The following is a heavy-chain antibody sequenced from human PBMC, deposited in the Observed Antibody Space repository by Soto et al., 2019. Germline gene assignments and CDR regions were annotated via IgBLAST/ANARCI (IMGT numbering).Heavy chain of an antibody. Sequence: DVQLVESGGGLVQPGRSLRLSCAASGFTFDDYAMHWVRQAPGKGLEWVSGISWNSGSIGYADSVKGRFTISRDNAKNSLYLQMNSLRAEDTALYYCAKGGVIAAAGTDYYGMDVWGQGTTVTVSS. J-gene: IGHJ6*02. CDR1: GFTFDDYA. V-gene: IGHV3-9*01. CDR2: ISWNSGSI. D-gene: IGHD6-13*01. CDR3: AKGGVIAAAGTDYYGMDV.